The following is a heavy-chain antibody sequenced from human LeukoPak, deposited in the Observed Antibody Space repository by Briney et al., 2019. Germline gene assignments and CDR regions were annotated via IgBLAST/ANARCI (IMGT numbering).Heavy chain of an antibody. CDR2: ISYDGSNK. J-gene: IGHJ5*02. CDR1: GFTFSSYA. V-gene: IGHV3-30-3*01. Sequence: PGGSLRLSCAASGFTFSSYAMHWVRQAPGKGLEWVAVISYDGSNKYYADSVKGRFTISRDNSKNTLYLQMNSLRAEDTAVYYCARGGEYCSSTSCYKGGLFDPWGQGTLVTVSS. D-gene: IGHD2-2*02. CDR3: ARGGEYCSSTSCYKGGLFDP.